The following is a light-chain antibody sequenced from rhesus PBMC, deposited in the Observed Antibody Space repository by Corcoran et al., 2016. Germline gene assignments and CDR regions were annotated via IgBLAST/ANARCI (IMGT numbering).Light chain of an antibody. CDR1: QGIGNN. J-gene: IGKJ4*01. CDR3: QQDYSYAPLT. CDR2: AAA. Sequence: DIQMTQSPSSLSASVGDTVTITCQASQGIGNNLNWYQQKPGKAPKLLIYAAASLQSGMPSRFSGSGTGSDYTLTISSLQTEAFAAYYCQQDYSYAPLTFGGGTKVEIK. V-gene: IGKV1S9*01.